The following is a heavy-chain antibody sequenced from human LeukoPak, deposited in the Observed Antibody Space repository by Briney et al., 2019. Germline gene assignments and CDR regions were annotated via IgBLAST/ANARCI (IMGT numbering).Heavy chain of an antibody. V-gene: IGHV3-23*01. CDR1: GFTFSSYA. Sequence: GGSLRLSCAASGFTFSSYAMSWVRQAPGKGLEWVSAISGSGGSTYYADSVKGRFTISRDNSKNTLYPQMNSLRAEDTAVYYCAKDPLWFGALRRDDAFDIWGQGTMVTVSS. J-gene: IGHJ3*02. CDR3: AKDPLWFGALRRDDAFDI. D-gene: IGHD3-10*01. CDR2: ISGSGGST.